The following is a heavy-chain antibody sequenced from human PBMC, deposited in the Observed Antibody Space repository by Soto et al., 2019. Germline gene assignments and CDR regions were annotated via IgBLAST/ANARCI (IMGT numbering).Heavy chain of an antibody. Sequence: EVQLLESGGGLVQPGGSRRLSCAASGFTFSNYAMTWVRQAPGMGLEWVSSISGSGGSTYYADSVKGRFTISRDNSKDTVYLQMNSLRAEDTALYYCATRAYGLSADCREDCFGMDVWGQGTTVTVSS. J-gene: IGHJ6*02. CDR1: GFTFSNYA. V-gene: IGHV3-23*01. D-gene: IGHD3-10*01. CDR3: ATRAYGLSADCREDCFGMDV. CDR2: ISGSGGST.